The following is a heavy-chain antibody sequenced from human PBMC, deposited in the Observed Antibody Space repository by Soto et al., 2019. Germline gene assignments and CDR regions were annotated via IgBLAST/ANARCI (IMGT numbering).Heavy chain of an antibody. Sequence: GGSLRLSCAASGFTFSSYAMSWVRQAPGKGLEWVSAISGSGGSTYYADSVKGRFTISRDNSKNTLYLQMSSLRAEDTAVYYCAKGLMVRGVIISWFDPWGQGTLVTVSS. V-gene: IGHV3-23*01. J-gene: IGHJ5*02. CDR3: AKGLMVRGVIISWFDP. CDR1: GFTFSSYA. D-gene: IGHD3-10*01. CDR2: ISGSGGST.